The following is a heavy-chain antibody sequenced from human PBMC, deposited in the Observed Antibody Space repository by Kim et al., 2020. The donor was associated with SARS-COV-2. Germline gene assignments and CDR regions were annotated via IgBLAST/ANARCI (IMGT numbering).Heavy chain of an antibody. CDR3: ATILSPVYDILTGWLEP. J-gene: IGHJ5*02. CDR1: GYTFTSYA. D-gene: IGHD3-9*01. V-gene: IGHV7-4-1*02. Sequence: ASVKVSCKASGYTFTSYAMNWVRQAPGQGLEWMGWINTNTGNPTYAQGFTGRFVFSLDTSVSTAYLQISSLKAEDTAVYYCATILSPVYDILTGWLEPWGQGTLVTVSS. CDR2: INTNTGNP.